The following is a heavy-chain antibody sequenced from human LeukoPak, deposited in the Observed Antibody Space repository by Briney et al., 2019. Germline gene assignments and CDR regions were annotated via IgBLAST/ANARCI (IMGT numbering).Heavy chain of an antibody. Sequence: GGSLRLSCAASGFTFSSYAMSWDRQAPGKGLEWVSAISGSGGSAYYADSVKGRFTISRDNSKNTLYLQMNSLRAEDTAVYYCAKLDPTAYYYDSSGFLWGQGTLVTVSS. V-gene: IGHV3-23*01. CDR3: AKLDPTAYYYDSSGFL. CDR2: ISGSGGSA. D-gene: IGHD3-22*01. CDR1: GFTFSSYA. J-gene: IGHJ4*02.